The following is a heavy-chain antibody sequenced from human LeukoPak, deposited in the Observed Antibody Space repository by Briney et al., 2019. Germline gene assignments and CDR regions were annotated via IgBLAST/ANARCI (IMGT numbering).Heavy chain of an antibody. J-gene: IGHJ4*02. Sequence: PGGSLRLSFAASESTLSKFWIDWVRQTPGKGLEWVSAISGGCASTYSADSVKGRFTISRDNSKNSLYLKMNSLRDEDTAVYYCAKDGSYWGQGTLVTVSS. CDR1: ESTLSKFW. D-gene: IGHD1-26*01. CDR2: ISGGCAST. V-gene: IGHV3-23*01. CDR3: AKDGSY.